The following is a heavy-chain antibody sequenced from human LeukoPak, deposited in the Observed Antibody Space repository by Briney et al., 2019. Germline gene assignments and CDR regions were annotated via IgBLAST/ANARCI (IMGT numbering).Heavy chain of an antibody. CDR2: ISGSGGST. V-gene: IGHV3-23*01. CDR3: AKDHTSMSTWDY. D-gene: IGHD2/OR15-2a*01. J-gene: IGHJ4*02. Sequence: GGSLRLSCAASGFTFSRYAMSWLRQAPGKGLECVSAISGSGGSTYYADSVKGRFTISRDNSKNTLYLQMNSLRAEDTAVYYCAKDHTSMSTWDYWGQGTLVTVSS. CDR1: GFTFSRYA.